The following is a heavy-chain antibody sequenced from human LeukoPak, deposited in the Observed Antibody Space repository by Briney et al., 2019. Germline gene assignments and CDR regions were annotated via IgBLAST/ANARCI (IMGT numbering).Heavy chain of an antibody. J-gene: IGHJ4*02. V-gene: IGHV1-18*01. D-gene: IGHD1-14*01. Sequence: ASVKVSCKASGYTFINHGISWVRQAPGQGLEWMGWISAYNGRTEYAQKFQDRVTMTTDTSTTTGYMELRSLRSEDTALYLCGRWSPDPNDSWGQGTLVTVSP. CDR3: GRWSPDPNDS. CDR2: ISAYNGRT. CDR1: GYTFINHG.